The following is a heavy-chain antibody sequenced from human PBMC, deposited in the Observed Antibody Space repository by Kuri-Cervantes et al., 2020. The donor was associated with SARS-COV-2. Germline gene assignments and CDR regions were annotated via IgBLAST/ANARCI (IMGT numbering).Heavy chain of an antibody. CDR1: GYTFTGYY. CDR3: ARRTHIVVVTAASFDY. Sequence: ASVKVSCKASGYTFTGYYMHWVRQAPGQGLEWMGWINPNSGGTNYAQKLQGRVTMTRDTSISTAYMELSRLRSDDTAVYYCARRTHIVVVTAASFDYWGQGTLVTVSS. CDR2: INPNSGGT. J-gene: IGHJ4*02. D-gene: IGHD2-21*02. V-gene: IGHV1-2*02.